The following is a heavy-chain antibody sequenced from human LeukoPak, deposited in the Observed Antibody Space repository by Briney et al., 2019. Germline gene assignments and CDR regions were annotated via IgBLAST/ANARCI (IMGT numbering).Heavy chain of an antibody. J-gene: IGHJ6*02. CDR2: INKDGSAT. D-gene: IGHD1-26*01. CDR3: ATWAFYHSLDV. Sequence: GGSLRLSCEASGFTFDAYAMHWVRQAPGKGLEWVSLINKDGSATYYADFVKGRFTISRDNSKNSLYLQMNSLRSEDTALYYCATWAFYHSLDVWGQGTTVTVS. V-gene: IGHV3-43*02. CDR1: GFTFDAYA.